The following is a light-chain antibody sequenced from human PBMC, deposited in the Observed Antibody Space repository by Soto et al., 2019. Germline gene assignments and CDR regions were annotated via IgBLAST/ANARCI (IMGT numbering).Light chain of an antibody. Sequence: AIRMTQSPSSFSASTGDRVTITCRASQGISTYLAWYQQKPGKAPKLLIYAASTLQSGVPSRFSGSGSGTDFPLTINCLQSEDFASYYCQQYYSSPYTFGQGTKVEIK. CDR3: QQYYSSPYT. CDR2: AAS. V-gene: IGKV1-8*01. CDR1: QGISTY. J-gene: IGKJ2*01.